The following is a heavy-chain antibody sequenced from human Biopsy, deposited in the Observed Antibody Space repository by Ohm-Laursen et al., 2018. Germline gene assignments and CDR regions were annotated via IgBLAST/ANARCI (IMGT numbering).Heavy chain of an antibody. CDR1: EGTFSNYG. CDR3: ATKLTGYFHH. Sequence: GSSVKVSCKAPEGTFSNYGVNWVRQAPGQGLEWLGGNIPILGTGNYAQKFQDRVTVAADTSTSTATMELHSLRSDDTAVYYCATKLTGYFHHWGQGTLVIVSS. V-gene: IGHV1-69*06. J-gene: IGHJ1*01. D-gene: IGHD3-9*01. CDR2: NIPILGTG.